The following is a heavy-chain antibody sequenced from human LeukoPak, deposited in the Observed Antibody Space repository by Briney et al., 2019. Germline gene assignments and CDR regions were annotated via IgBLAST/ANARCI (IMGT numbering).Heavy chain of an antibody. V-gene: IGHV4-31*03. CDR2: IYDSGTT. D-gene: IGHD3-10*01. CDR3: ARVLLWFGETQPGAFDI. J-gene: IGHJ3*02. CDR1: GGSISNGGYY. Sequence: SETLSLTCTVSGGSISNGGYYWSWIRQHPGKGLEWIGYIYDSGTTYYNPALQSRVTISVDTSDNQFSMQLRSLTAADTAVYYCARVLLWFGETQPGAFDIWGQGTMVTVSS.